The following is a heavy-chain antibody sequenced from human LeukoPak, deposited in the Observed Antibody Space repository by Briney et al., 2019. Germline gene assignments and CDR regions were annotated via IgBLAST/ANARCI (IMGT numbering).Heavy chain of an antibody. CDR2: IYTSGST. CDR1: GGSISCGSYY. V-gene: IGHV4-61*02. CDR3: ARNVVVVAANWFDP. Sequence: SETLSLTCTVSGGSISCGSYYWSWIRQPAGKGLEWIGRIYTSGSTNYNPSLKSRVTISVDTSKNQFSLKLSSVTAADTAVYYCARNVVVVAANWFDPWGQGTLVTVSS. J-gene: IGHJ5*02. D-gene: IGHD2-15*01.